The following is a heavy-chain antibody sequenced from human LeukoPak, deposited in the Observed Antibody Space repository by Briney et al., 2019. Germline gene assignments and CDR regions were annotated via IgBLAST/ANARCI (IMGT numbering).Heavy chain of an antibody. CDR1: GGTFSSYA. CDR3: ARAELLRYRFDY. D-gene: IGHD1-26*01. V-gene: IGHV1-69*13. CDR2: IIPIFGTA. J-gene: IGHJ4*02. Sequence: SVKVSCKASGGTFSSYAISWVRQAPGQGLEWMGGIIPIFGTANFAQKFQGRVTITADESTSTAYMELSSLRSEDTAVYYCARAELLRYRFDYWGQGTLVTVSS.